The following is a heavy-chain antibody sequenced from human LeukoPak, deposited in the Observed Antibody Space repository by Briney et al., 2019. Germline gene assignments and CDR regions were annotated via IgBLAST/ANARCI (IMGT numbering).Heavy chain of an antibody. CDR1: GASISSSNW. CDR3: ARVNSSGWARYYFDY. J-gene: IGHJ4*02. D-gene: IGHD6-19*01. CDR2: IYHSGST. Sequence: SETLSLTCAVSGASISSSNWWSWVRQPPGKGLEWIGEIYHSGSTNYNPSLKSRVTISVDKSKNQFSLKLSSVTAADTAVYYCARVNSSGWARYYFDYWGQGTLVTVSS. V-gene: IGHV4-4*02.